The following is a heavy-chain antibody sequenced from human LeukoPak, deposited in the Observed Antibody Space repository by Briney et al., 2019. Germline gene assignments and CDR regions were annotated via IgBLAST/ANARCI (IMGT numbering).Heavy chain of an antibody. J-gene: IGHJ4*02. V-gene: IGHV3-23*01. CDR1: GFTFSTFSSYA. D-gene: IGHD3-3*01. CDR3: AKLYYDFWSGQYFDY. CDR2: ISASGDSA. Sequence: GGSLRLSRAASGFTFSTFSSYAMTWVRQAPGKGLEWVSVISASGDSAYYADSVKGRFTISRDNSKNTLYLQMNSLRAEDTAVYHCAKLYYDFWSGQYFDYWGQEALVTVSS.